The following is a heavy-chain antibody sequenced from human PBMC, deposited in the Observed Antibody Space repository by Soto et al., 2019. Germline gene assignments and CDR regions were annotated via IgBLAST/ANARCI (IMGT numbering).Heavy chain of an antibody. CDR2: IDPSDSYT. D-gene: IGHD5-12*01. Sequence: PGESLKISCKGSGYSFTSYWISWVRQMPGKGLERMGRIDPSDSYTNYSPSFQGHVTISADKSISTAYLQWSSLKASDTAMYYCSRHYSDSSGYDTPNWFDPWGQGTLVTVSS. CDR3: SRHYSDSSGYDTPNWFDP. V-gene: IGHV5-10-1*01. J-gene: IGHJ5*02. CDR1: GYSFTSYW.